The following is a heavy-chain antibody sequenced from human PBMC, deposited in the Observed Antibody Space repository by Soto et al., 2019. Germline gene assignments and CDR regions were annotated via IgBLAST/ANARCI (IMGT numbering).Heavy chain of an antibody. Sequence: QLQLQESGSGLVKPSQTLSLTCAVSGGSISSGGYSWSWIRQPPGKGLEWIGYIYHSGSTYYNPSLKSRVTISVDRSKNQFSLKLSSVTAADTAVYYCAGSNLGGLLGFDYWGQGTLVTVSS. CDR1: GGSISSGGYS. D-gene: IGHD2-15*01. CDR2: IYHSGST. J-gene: IGHJ4*02. V-gene: IGHV4-30-2*01. CDR3: AGSNLGGLLGFDY.